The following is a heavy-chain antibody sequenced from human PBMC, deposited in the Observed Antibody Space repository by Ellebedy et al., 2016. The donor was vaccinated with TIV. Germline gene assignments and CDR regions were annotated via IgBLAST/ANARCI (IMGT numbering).Heavy chain of an antibody. CDR3: ATFRNLDGFDI. CDR2: MYQSGST. V-gene: IGHV4-38-2*02. J-gene: IGHJ3*02. CDR1: GYSISSGNY. Sequence: SETLSLTCTVSGYSISSGNYWGWIRQPPGKGLEWIGSMYQSGSTYYNPSLKRRVTISVDMFKNQLSLKLSSVTAADTAVYYCATFRNLDGFDIWGQGTMVTVSS.